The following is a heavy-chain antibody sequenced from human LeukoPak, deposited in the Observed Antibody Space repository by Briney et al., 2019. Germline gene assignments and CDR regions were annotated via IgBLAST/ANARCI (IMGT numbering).Heavy chain of an antibody. Sequence: GGSLRLSCEASEFTFSRFAMSGIRQPPGTGLEWVSTLSGSGGATYYADSVKGRFTTSRDNSKGTLYLQMDNLRADDTAVYYCAKHLGSHSFLFYYMDVWGKGTSVIVSS. CDR1: EFTFSRFA. J-gene: IGHJ6*03. V-gene: IGHV3-23*01. CDR3: AKHLGSHSFLFYYMDV. D-gene: IGHD2-21*01. CDR2: LSGSGGAT.